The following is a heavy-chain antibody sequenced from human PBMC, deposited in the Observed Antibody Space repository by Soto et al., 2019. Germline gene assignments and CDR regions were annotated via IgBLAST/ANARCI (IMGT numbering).Heavy chain of an antibody. D-gene: IGHD6-19*01. Sequence: EMQLVESGGGSVQPGGSLRLSCAASGFSLSSYWMHWVRQVPGKGLVWVSRIQSDGSSTNYADSVKGRFTISKDNAKNTLYLQMDRLRVEDTAVYYCAREKAVAGTTFDFWGQGALVTGSS. CDR2: IQSDGSST. J-gene: IGHJ4*02. CDR3: AREKAVAGTTFDF. CDR1: GFSLSSYW. V-gene: IGHV3-74*01.